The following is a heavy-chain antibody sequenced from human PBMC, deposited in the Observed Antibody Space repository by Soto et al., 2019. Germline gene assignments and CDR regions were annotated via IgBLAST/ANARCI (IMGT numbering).Heavy chain of an antibody. J-gene: IGHJ4*02. CDR1: GFTFSDYY. Sequence: PGGSLRLSCAASGFTFSDYYMSWIRQAPGKGLEWVSYISSSSSYTNYADSVKGRFTISRDNAKNSLYLQMNSLRAEDTAVYYCARDRPVRGAASPLYSDYWGQGTLVTVSS. CDR3: ARDRPVRGAASPLYSDY. D-gene: IGHD3-10*01. V-gene: IGHV3-11*06. CDR2: ISSSSSYT.